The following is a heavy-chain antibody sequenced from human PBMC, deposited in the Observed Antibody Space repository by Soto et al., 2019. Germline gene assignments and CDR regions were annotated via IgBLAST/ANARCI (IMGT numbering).Heavy chain of an antibody. Sequence: PGGSLRLSCAASGFTFSSYGMHWVRQAPGKGLEWVAVIWYDGSNKYYADSVKGRFTISRDNSKNTLYLQMNSLRAEDAAVYYCARDPLPYYDFWSGYGLGGWFDPWGQGTPGHRLL. CDR2: IWYDGSNK. V-gene: IGHV3-33*01. CDR1: GFTFSSYG. D-gene: IGHD3-3*01. CDR3: ARDPLPYYDFWSGYGLGGWFDP. J-gene: IGHJ5*02.